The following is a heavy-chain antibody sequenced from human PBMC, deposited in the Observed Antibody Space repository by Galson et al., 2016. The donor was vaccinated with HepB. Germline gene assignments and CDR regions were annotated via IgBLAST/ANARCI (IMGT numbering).Heavy chain of an antibody. CDR1: GNTFTASA. D-gene: IGHD2-15*01. Sequence: SVKVSCKASGNTFTASAIHWLRQAPGQRLEWMGWITVVNGNTKYSQKFQDRVTFTSDTSASTAYMDLGSLTSEDTAVYYCARIGGGSSGFDYWGQGSLVTVSS. CDR3: ARIGGGSSGFDY. CDR2: ITVVNGNT. V-gene: IGHV1-3*01. J-gene: IGHJ4*02.